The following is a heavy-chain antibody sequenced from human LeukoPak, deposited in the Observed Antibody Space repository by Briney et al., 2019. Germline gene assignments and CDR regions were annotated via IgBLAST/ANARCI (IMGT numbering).Heavy chain of an antibody. CDR2: INPNSGGT. CDR3: ARKVSSSHLYYYYYGMDV. V-gene: IGHV1-2*02. J-gene: IGHJ6*02. Sequence: ASVKVPCKASGYTFTGYYMHWVRQAPGQGLEWMGWINPNSGGTNYAQKFQGRVTMTRDTSISTAYMELSRLRSDDTAVYYCARKVSSSHLYYYYYGMDVWGQGTTVTVSS. D-gene: IGHD6-13*01. CDR1: GYTFTGYY.